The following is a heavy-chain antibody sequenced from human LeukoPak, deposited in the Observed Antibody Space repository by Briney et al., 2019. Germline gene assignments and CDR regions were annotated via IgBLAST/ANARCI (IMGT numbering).Heavy chain of an antibody. J-gene: IGHJ6*02. CDR1: GGSISSSSYY. CDR2: IYYSGST. D-gene: IGHD3-22*01. CDR3: AGRPDQYYYDSSGYRPSTGMDV. Sequence: SETLSLTCTVSGGSISSSSYYWGWIRQPPGKGLEWIGSIYYSGSTYYDPSLTSLVTISVDTSKNQFSLKLSSVTAADTAVYYCAGRPDQYYYDSSGYRPSTGMDVWGQGTTVTVSS. V-gene: IGHV4-39*01.